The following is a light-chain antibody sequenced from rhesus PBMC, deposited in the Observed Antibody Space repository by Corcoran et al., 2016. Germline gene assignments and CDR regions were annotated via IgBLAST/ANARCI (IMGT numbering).Light chain of an antibody. V-gene: IGKV1-74*01. J-gene: IGKJ2*01. Sequence: DIQMTQSPSSLSASVGDRVTSTCRASENVKNNLNWYQQKPGKAPKLLINKGSPLQSGVPSRFSGDGSGTDYTFTISSLQPEDVSTYYCQHGYGTPYSFGQGTKVGIK. CDR2: KGS. CDR1: ENVKNN. CDR3: QHGYGTPYS.